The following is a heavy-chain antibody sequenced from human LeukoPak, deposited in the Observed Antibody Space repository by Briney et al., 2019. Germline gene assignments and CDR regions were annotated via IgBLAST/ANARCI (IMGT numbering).Heavy chain of an antibody. CDR1: GFTFSSYG. CDR3: AKRESTSCYFCWELGLLDNWFDP. V-gene: IGHV3-30*02. D-gene: IGHD2-2*01. CDR2: IRYDGSNK. J-gene: IGHJ5*02. Sequence: GGSLRLSCAASGFTFSSYGMHWVRQAPGKGLEWVGFIRYDGSNKYYADSVKGRFTISRDNSKNTLYLQMNSLRAEDTAVYYCAKRESTSCYFCWELGLLDNWFDPWGQGTLVTVSS.